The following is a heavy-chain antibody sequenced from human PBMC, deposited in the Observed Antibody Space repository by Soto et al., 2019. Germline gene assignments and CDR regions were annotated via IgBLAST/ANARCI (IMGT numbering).Heavy chain of an antibody. Sequence: GGSLRLSCAASGFTFSSYGMHWVRQAPGKGLEWVAVISYDGSNKYYADSVKGRFTISRDNSKNTLYLQMNSLRAEDTAVYYCARPHAPSVSYGDPYFDYWGQGTLVTVSS. J-gene: IGHJ4*02. CDR1: GFTFSSYG. CDR3: ARPHAPSVSYGDPYFDY. CDR2: ISYDGSNK. D-gene: IGHD4-17*01. V-gene: IGHV3-30*03.